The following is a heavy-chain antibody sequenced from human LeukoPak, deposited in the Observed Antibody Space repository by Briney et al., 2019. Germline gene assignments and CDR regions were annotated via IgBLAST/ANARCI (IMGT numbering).Heavy chain of an antibody. J-gene: IGHJ5*02. V-gene: IGHV3-53*01. D-gene: IGHD3-22*01. CDR1: GFTVSSDY. Sequence: GGSLRLSCAASGFTVSSDYMSWVRQAPGKGLEWVSVIYSGGSTYYADSVKGRFTISRDNSKNTLYLQMNSLRAENTAVYYCARDTERITIILVVKKNWFDPWGQGTLVTVSS. CDR2: IYSGGST. CDR3: ARDTERITIILVVKKNWFDP.